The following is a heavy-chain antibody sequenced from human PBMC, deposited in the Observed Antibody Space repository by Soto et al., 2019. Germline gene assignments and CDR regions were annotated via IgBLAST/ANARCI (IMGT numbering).Heavy chain of an antibody. J-gene: IGHJ6*02. CDR1: GGSFSGYY. V-gene: IGHV4-34*01. CDR2: INHSGST. D-gene: IGHD3-10*01. CDR3: ARGVMVRGVIILGNPYYYYGMDV. Sequence: PSETLSLTCAVYGGSFSGYYWSWIRQPTGKGLEWIGEINHSGSTNYNPSLKSRVTISVDTSKNQFSLKLSSVTAADTAVYYCARGVMVRGVIILGNPYYYYGMDVWGQGTTVTVSS.